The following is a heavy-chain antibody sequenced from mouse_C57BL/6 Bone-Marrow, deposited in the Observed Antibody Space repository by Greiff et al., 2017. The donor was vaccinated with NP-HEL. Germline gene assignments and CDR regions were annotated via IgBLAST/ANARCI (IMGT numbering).Heavy chain of an antibody. J-gene: IGHJ4*01. D-gene: IGHD2-1*01. V-gene: IGHV3-6*01. CDR2: ISYDGSN. CDR1: GYSFTSGYY. Sequence: EVQLQESGPGLVKPSQSLSLTCSVTGYSFTSGYYWNWIRQFPGNKLEWMGYISYDGSNNYNPSLKNRITITRDTSKNQSFLKLNSVTTEDTATAYCARPNYGNYGYAMDYWGQGTSVTVSS. CDR3: ARPNYGNYGYAMDY.